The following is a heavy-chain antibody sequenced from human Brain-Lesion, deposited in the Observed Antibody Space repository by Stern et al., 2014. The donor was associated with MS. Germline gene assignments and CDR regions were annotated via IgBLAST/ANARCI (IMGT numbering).Heavy chain of an antibody. J-gene: IGHJ4*02. CDR1: GFTFSYHA. Sequence: VQLVESGGGVVQPGRSLRLSCAASGFTFSYHAMHWVRQDPGKGLEWVALISYDGSDKNDADSVKGRFSISRDNSRNTLYLQMNSLRVDDTAVYYCARGGAVTTSDYYLDYWGQGILVTVSS. CDR3: ARGGAVTTSDYYLDY. CDR2: ISYDGSDK. D-gene: IGHD4-17*01. V-gene: IGHV3-30*01.